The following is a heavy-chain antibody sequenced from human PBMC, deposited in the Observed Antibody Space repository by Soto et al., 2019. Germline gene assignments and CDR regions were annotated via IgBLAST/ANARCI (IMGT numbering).Heavy chain of an antibody. CDR3: ARVVYRGGDFDY. CDR2: IYYSGST. CDR1: GGSISSYY. V-gene: IGHV4-59*01. D-gene: IGHD2-21*01. Sequence: QVQLQESGPGLVKPSETLSLTCTVSGGSISSYYWCWIRQPPGKGLEWIGYIYYSGSTNYNPSLKRRVTISVDTSKNQFSLKLSSVTAADTAVYYCARVVYRGGDFDYWGQGTLVTVSS. J-gene: IGHJ4*02.